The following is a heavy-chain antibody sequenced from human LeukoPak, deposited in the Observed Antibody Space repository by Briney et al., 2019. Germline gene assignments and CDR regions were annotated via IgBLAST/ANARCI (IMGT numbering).Heavy chain of an antibody. CDR2: IYHSGST. CDR3: ARGGYCSGGSCYRAHY. Sequence: PSQTLSLTCAVSGGSISSGGYSWSWIRQPPGKGLEWIGYIYHSGSTYYNPSLKSRVTISLDTSKSQLSLKLSSVTAADTAVYYCARGGYCSGGSCYRAHYWGQGTLVTVSS. J-gene: IGHJ4*02. CDR1: GGSISSGGYS. D-gene: IGHD2-15*01. V-gene: IGHV4-30-2*01.